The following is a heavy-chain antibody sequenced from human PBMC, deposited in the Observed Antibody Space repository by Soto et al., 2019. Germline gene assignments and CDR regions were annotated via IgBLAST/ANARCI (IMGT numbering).Heavy chain of an antibody. CDR1: GGSITHGGFS. D-gene: IGHD5-12*01. Sequence: SETLSLTCTVSGGSITHGGFSWSWIRQSPGKGLEWIGYIGHLENTYFHPTFKSRLTMSIDRSKNQVSLNLSSVTAADRAVYYCARGGGNDPFDSWGQGVLVTVSS. V-gene: IGHV4-30-2*06. CDR3: ARGGGNDPFDS. J-gene: IGHJ4*02. CDR2: IGHLENT.